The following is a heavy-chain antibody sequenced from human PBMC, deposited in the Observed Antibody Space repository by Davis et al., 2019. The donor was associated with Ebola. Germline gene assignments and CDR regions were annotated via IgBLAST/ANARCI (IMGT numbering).Heavy chain of an antibody. CDR2: IHYSGST. CDR3: ARMPTVTADHWYFDL. V-gene: IGHV4-61*05. J-gene: IGHJ2*01. D-gene: IGHD4-17*01. CDR1: GGSIISSSSY. Sequence: SETLSLTCTVSGGSIISSSSYWGWIRQPPRKGLEWIGHIHYSGSTHYNPSLKSRVTTSVDTSKNQFSLSLSSVTAADTAVYYCARMPTVTADHWYFDLWGRGTLVAVSS.